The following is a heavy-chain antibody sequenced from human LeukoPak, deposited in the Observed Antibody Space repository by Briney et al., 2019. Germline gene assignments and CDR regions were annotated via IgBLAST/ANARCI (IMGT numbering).Heavy chain of an antibody. CDR2: IKQDGSEK. CDR1: GFTFSSYW. Sequence: QSGGSLRLSCAASGFTFSSYWMSWVRQAPGKGLEWVANIKQDGSEKYYVDSVKGRFTISRDNANNSLYLQMNSLRAEGTAVYYCARDPRYEELNYYYYYMDVWGKGTTVTVSS. V-gene: IGHV3-7*01. CDR3: ARDPRYEELNYYYYYMDV. J-gene: IGHJ6*03. D-gene: IGHD1-7*01.